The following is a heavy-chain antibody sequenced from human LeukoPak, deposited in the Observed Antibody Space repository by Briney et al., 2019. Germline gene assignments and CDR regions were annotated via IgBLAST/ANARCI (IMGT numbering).Heavy chain of an antibody. CDR2: IYHSGST. V-gene: IGHV4-4*02. CDR1: GDSISSNNW. J-gene: IGHJ4*02. Sequence: SETLSLTCAVSGDSISSNNWWSWVRQPPGKGLEWIGEIYHSGSTNYNPSLKSRVTISVDKSKNQFSLKLSSVTAADTAVYYCATSVAVAGTLHYWGQGTLVTVSS. D-gene: IGHD6-19*01. CDR3: ATSVAVAGTLHY.